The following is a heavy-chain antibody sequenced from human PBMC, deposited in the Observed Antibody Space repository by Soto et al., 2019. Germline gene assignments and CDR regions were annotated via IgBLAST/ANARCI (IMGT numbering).Heavy chain of an antibody. Sequence: ETSAKVSCKASGGTFSSYAIRWARQAPRQGLEWMGGIIPIFGTANYAQKFQGRVTITADESTSTAYMELSSLRSEDTAVYYCARDRGLLSDTAIGNYYFSYGMDVWGQGTTVTVSS. J-gene: IGHJ6*02. V-gene: IGHV1-69*13. D-gene: IGHD5-18*01. CDR2: IIPIFGTA. CDR3: ARDRGLLSDTAIGNYYFSYGMDV. CDR1: GGTFSSYA.